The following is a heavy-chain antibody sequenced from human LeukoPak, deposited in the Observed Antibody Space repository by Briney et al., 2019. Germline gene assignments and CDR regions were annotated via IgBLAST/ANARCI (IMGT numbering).Heavy chain of an antibody. CDR2: ISSSGSTI. Sequence: GGSLRLSCAASGFTFSSYEMNWVRQAPGKGLEWVSYISSSGSTIYYADSVKGRFTISRDNAKNSLYLQMNSLRAEDTAVYYCASSGYYDILTGYPPNYFDYWGQGTLVTVSS. CDR3: ASSGYYDILTGYPPNYFDY. V-gene: IGHV3-48*03. J-gene: IGHJ4*02. D-gene: IGHD3-9*01. CDR1: GFTFSSYE.